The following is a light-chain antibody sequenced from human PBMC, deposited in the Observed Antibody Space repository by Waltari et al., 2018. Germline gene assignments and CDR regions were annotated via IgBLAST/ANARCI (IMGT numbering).Light chain of an antibody. CDR3: QQYARSLT. V-gene: IGKV3-20*01. J-gene: IGKJ4*01. CDR2: SAS. Sequence: EVVSPQSPDTLSLSPGERATLSCRASQTVTSSYISWYQQRPGQAPLLLIYSASRRATGIPERCSGSASETDFSITISRLEPEDFAVYYCQQYARSLTFGGGTKVEIK. CDR1: QTVTSSY.